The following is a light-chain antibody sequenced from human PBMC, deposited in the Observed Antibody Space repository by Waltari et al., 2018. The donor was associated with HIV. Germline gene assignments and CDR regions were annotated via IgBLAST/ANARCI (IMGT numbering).Light chain of an antibody. CDR3: NSRDSSGNHLVV. CDR1: SLRSYY. J-gene: IGLJ2*01. Sequence: SSELTQDPAVSVALGQTVRITCQGDSLRSYYASWYQQKPGQAPVLVIYGKNNRPSGIPDRFSDSSSGNTASLTITGAQAEDEADYYCNSRDSSGNHLVVFGGGTKLTVL. V-gene: IGLV3-19*01. CDR2: GKN.